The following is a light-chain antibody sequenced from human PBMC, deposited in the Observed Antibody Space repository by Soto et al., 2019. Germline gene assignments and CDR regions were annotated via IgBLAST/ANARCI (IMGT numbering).Light chain of an antibody. J-gene: IGKJ3*01. CDR3: QQYYSTPCT. CDR2: WAS. V-gene: IGKV4-1*01. Sequence: DVVMTQSPDSLAVSLVEGGAINCRSSQSVLYNSNNNNYLAWYQQKPGPPPQLLISWASTRECGVPDRFSGSGSGTDFTLTISSLQAEDVAVYYCQQYYSTPCTFGPGTKVDI. CDR1: QSVLYNSNNNNY.